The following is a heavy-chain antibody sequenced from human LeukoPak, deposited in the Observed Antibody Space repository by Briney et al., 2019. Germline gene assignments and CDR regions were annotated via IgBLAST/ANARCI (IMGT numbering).Heavy chain of an antibody. V-gene: IGHV3-23*01. CDR2: ISGSGGST. J-gene: IGHJ4*02. CDR3: AKDGQQWLVRGYFDY. CDR1: GFTFSSYA. Sequence: GGSLRLSCAASGFTFSSYAMSWVRQAPGKGLEWVSAISGSGGSTYYADSEKGRFTISRDNSKNTLYLQMNSLRAEDTAVYYCAKDGQQWLVRGYFDYWGQGTLVTVSS. D-gene: IGHD6-19*01.